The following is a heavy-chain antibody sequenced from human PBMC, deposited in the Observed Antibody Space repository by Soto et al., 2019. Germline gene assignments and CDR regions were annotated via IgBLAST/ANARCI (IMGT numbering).Heavy chain of an antibody. CDR2: ISGNGGST. J-gene: IGHJ4*02. CDR3: AKDIVTYSSASGSYYDC. V-gene: IGHV3-23*01. Sequence: EVQLLESGGGLVQPGESLRLSCAASGFTFSSYAMSWVRQAPGKGLEWVSGISGNGGSTYYADSVKGRFTISRDNSKNTLYLQVNTLRAEDTAVYYCAKDIVTYSSASGSYYDCWGQGTLVTVSS. D-gene: IGHD3-10*01. CDR1: GFTFSSYA.